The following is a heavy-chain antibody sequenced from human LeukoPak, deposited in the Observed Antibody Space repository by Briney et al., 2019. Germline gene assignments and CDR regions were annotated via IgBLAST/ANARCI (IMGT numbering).Heavy chain of an antibody. CDR1: GFTFSSYA. CDR3: ARGGSVGATKVYYYYGMDV. J-gene: IGHJ6*02. D-gene: IGHD1-26*01. Sequence: PGRSLRLSCAASGFTFSSYAMHWVRQAPGKGLEWVAVISYDGSNKYYADSVKGRFTISRDNSKNTLYLQMNSLRAEDTAVYYCARGGSVGATKVYYYYGMDVWGQGTTVTVSS. V-gene: IGHV3-30-3*01. CDR2: ISYDGSNK.